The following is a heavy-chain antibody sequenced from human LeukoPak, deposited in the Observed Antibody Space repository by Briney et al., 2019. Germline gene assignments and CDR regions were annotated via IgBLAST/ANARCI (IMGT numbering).Heavy chain of an antibody. CDR3: AREPRKDGHNGMDV. V-gene: IGHV1-46*01. D-gene: IGHD5-24*01. J-gene: IGHJ6*02. CDR2: INPGHGGT. Sequence: ASVNVSCKASGYTFSSYYMHWVRQAPGQGLEWEGIINPGHGGTSYAHTFQGRATMSRDTSTSTLYMELSSLRSEDTALYYCAREPRKDGHNGMDVWGQGTTVTVSS. CDR1: GYTFSSYY.